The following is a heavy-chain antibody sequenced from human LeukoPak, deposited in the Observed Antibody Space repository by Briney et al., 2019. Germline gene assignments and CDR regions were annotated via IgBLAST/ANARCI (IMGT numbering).Heavy chain of an antibody. Sequence: GGSLRLSCAASGFTFSSYAMSWVRQAPGKGLEWVSAISGSGGSTYYADSVKGRFTISRDNSKNTLYLQMNSLKAEDTAVYYCARGGLYSYGTSTNFDYWGQGTLVTVSS. CDR1: GFTFSSYA. V-gene: IGHV3-23*01. J-gene: IGHJ4*02. CDR3: ARGGLYSYGTSTNFDY. D-gene: IGHD5-18*01. CDR2: ISGSGGST.